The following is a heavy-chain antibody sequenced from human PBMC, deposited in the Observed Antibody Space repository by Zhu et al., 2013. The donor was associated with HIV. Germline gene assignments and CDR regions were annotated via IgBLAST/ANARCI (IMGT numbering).Heavy chain of an antibody. CDR2: ISTRSTYI. Sequence: EVQLVESGGGLVKPGGSVRLSCTASEFTFSHYSMNWVRQAPGKGLEWVSSISTRSTYIYYADSVKGRFTISRDNAKNSLYLQMNSLRAEDTALYYCARHSRYGDYGTPFDYWGQGTLVTVSS. CDR1: EFTFSHYS. J-gene: IGHJ4*02. V-gene: IGHV3-21*01. CDR3: ARHSRYGDYGTPFDY. D-gene: IGHD4-17*01.